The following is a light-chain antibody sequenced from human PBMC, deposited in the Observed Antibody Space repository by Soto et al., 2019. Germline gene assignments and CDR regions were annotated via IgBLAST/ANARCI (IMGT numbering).Light chain of an antibody. CDR2: DLS. Sequence: QSALTHPASVSGTPGQPITISCTGTSSDVRSYNLVSWYQQHPGKAPKLMIYDLSKRPSGVSNRFSGSKSGNTASLTISGLQAEDEADYYCSSYAGSSTLHVFGTGTKVTDL. CDR1: SSDVRSYNL. CDR3: SSYAGSSTLHV. J-gene: IGLJ1*01. V-gene: IGLV2-23*01.